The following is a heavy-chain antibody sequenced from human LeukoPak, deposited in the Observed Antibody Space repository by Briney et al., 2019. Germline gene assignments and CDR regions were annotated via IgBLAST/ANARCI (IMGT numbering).Heavy chain of an antibody. CDR3: ARGRGGFDP. CDR2: INHRGST. Sequence: SETLSLTCAVYGGSFSGYYWSWIRQPPGKGLEWIGEINHRGSTNYNPSLKSRVTISVDTSKNQFSLKLSSVTAADTAVYYCARGRGGFDPWGQGTLVTVSS. V-gene: IGHV4-34*01. CDR1: GGSFSGYY. J-gene: IGHJ5*02.